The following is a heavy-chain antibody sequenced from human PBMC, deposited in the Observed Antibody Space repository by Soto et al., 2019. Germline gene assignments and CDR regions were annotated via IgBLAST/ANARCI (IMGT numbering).Heavy chain of an antibody. Sequence: ASVKVSCKVSGYTLTELSMHWVRQAPGKGLEWMGGFDPEDGETIYAQKFQGRVTMTEDTSTDTAYMELSSLRSEDTAVYYCATDFLRPPRNPGFAYWGQGTLVTVSS. D-gene: IGHD3-16*01. CDR3: ATDFLRPPRNPGFAY. J-gene: IGHJ4*02. CDR2: FDPEDGET. CDR1: GYTLTELS. V-gene: IGHV1-24*01.